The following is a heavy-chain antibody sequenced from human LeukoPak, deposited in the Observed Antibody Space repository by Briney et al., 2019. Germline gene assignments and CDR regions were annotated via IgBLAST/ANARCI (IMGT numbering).Heavy chain of an antibody. V-gene: IGHV1-18*01. CDR1: GYTFTSYG. J-gene: IGHJ4*02. Sequence: ASVKVSCKASGYTFTSYGISRVRQAPGQGLEWMGWIGAYNGNTNYAQKLQGRVTMTTDTSTSTAYMELRSLRSDDTAVYYCARDSGPDRRFDYWGQGTLVTVSS. CDR2: IGAYNGNT. D-gene: IGHD1-14*01. CDR3: ARDSGPDRRFDY.